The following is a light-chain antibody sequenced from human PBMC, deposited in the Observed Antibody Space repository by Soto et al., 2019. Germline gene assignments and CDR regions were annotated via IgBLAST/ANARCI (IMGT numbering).Light chain of an antibody. Sequence: DIQMTQSPSSLSASVGDRVTITCRASQGIDTYLAWYQQKPGQVPKLLIYAASTLQSGVPSRFSGSGSGTDFTRTISSLQPEDVATYFCQKYTLAPFTFGPGTKVDIK. CDR3: QKYTLAPFT. J-gene: IGKJ3*01. V-gene: IGKV1-27*01. CDR1: QGIDTY. CDR2: AAS.